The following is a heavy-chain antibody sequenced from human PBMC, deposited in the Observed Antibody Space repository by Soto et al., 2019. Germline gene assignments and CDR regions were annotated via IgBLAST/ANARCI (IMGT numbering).Heavy chain of an antibody. Sequence: WWSLRLSCSASGFTCSSYGMHWFRQAPGKGLEWVAVISYDGNNKYYADSVKGRFTISRDNSKNTLYLQMNSLRAEDTAVYYCAKDLFRASSSWTVGYWGQGTLVTVSS. CDR1: GFTCSSYG. CDR2: ISYDGNNK. D-gene: IGHD6-13*01. V-gene: IGHV3-30*18. J-gene: IGHJ4*02. CDR3: AKDLFRASSSWTVGY.